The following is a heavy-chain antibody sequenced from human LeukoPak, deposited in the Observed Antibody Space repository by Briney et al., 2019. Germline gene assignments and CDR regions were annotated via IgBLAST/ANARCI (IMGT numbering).Heavy chain of an antibody. CDR3: ARETPRRGETRDGYR. V-gene: IGHV3-7*01. CDR1: GFPFTNYA. J-gene: IGHJ4*02. CDR2: IKEDGSET. D-gene: IGHD5-24*01. Sequence: GGSLRLSCVASGFPFTNYAISWVRQVPGKGLECLANIKEDGSETYYADSVKGRFTIPRDNPKNLLFLQINSLRVEDTAVYYCARETPRRGETRDGYRWGQGTVVTVSS.